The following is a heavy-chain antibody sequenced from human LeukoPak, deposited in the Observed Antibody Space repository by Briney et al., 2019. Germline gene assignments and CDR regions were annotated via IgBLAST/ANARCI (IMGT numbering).Heavy chain of an antibody. CDR3: ARVRYSSSSIKYFQH. Sequence: ASVKVSCKASGYTFTGYYMHWVRQAPGQGLEWMGWINPNSGGTNYAQKFQGRVTMTRDTSISTAYMELSRLRSDDTAVYYCARVRYSSSSIKYFQHWGQGTLATVSS. V-gene: IGHV1-2*02. D-gene: IGHD6-6*01. J-gene: IGHJ1*01. CDR1: GYTFTGYY. CDR2: INPNSGGT.